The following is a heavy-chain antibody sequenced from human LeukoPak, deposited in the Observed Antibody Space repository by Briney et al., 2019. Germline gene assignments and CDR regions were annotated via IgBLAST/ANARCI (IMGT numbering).Heavy chain of an antibody. V-gene: IGHV3-11*01. Sequence: PGGSLRLSCAASGFAFNDYYMNWIRQAPGKGVEWVSYISSSGSSIYYADSVKGRFTISMDNAKNSLYLQMNSLRAEDTAVYYCAIASVVTEGTFDYWGQGTLVTVSS. CDR3: AIASVVTEGTFDY. D-gene: IGHD4-23*01. J-gene: IGHJ4*02. CDR1: GFAFNDYY. CDR2: ISSSGSSI.